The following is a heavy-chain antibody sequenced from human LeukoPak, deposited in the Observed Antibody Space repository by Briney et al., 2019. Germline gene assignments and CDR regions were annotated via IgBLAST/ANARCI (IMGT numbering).Heavy chain of an antibody. CDR3: ARWAFPRGGYSSSWRSYYGMDV. Sequence: PGGSLRLSCAASGFTFSSYGMHWVRQAPGKGLEWVAVISYDGSNKYYADSVKGRFTISRDNSKNTLYLQMNSLRAEDTAVYYCARWAFPRGGYSSSWRSYYGMDVWGQGTTVTVSS. J-gene: IGHJ6*02. CDR1: GFTFSSYG. V-gene: IGHV3-30*03. CDR2: ISYDGSNK. D-gene: IGHD6-13*01.